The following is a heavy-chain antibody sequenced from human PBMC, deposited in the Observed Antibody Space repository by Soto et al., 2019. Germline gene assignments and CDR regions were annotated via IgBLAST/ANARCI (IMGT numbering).Heavy chain of an antibody. CDR2: IIPILGIA. Sequence: QVQLVQSGAEVKKPGSSVKVSCKASGGTFSSYTISWVRQAPGQGLEWMGRIIPILGIANYAQKFQGRVTITANKSTITAYMELSSLRSEDTAVYYCALTEGYCSGGSCYSLFDYWGQGTLVTVSS. J-gene: IGHJ4*02. CDR3: ALTEGYCSGGSCYSLFDY. D-gene: IGHD2-15*01. CDR1: GGTFSSYT. V-gene: IGHV1-69*02.